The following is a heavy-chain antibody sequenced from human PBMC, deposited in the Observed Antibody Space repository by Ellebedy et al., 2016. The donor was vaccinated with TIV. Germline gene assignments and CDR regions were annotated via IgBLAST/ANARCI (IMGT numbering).Heavy chain of an antibody. Sequence: MPSETLSLTCTVSGGSVSSDHYYWSWIRLPPGKGLEWIGDIYYTGGTNYNPSLRGRVIISLDTSNNQFSLKLSYVTAADTAVYYCGRLGGRKFDSWGQGILVTGSS. J-gene: IGHJ5*01. CDR3: GRLGGRKFDS. CDR2: IYYTGGT. CDR1: GGSVSSDHYY. D-gene: IGHD3-16*01. V-gene: IGHV4-61*01.